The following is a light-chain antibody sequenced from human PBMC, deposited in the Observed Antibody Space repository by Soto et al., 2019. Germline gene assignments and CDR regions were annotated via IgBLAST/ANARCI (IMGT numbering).Light chain of an antibody. Sequence: QSVLTQTASVSGSPGQSITISCTGTSSDVGAYNYVSWYQQYPGKAPKLMIYDVNNRPSGVSNRFSGSKSGNTASLTISGLQAEDEADYYCSSYTSSSTRVFGTGTKLTVL. CDR3: SSYTSSSTRV. J-gene: IGLJ1*01. CDR2: DVN. V-gene: IGLV2-14*01. CDR1: SSDVGAYNY.